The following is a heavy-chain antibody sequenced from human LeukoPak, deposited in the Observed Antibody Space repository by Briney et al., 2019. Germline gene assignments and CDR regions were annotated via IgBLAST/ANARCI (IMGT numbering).Heavy chain of an antibody. D-gene: IGHD5-24*01. V-gene: IGHV3-48*02. CDR1: GFTFSSYS. Sequence: GGSLRLSRAASGFTFSSYSMNWVRQAPGKGLEWVSYISSSSSTIYYADSVKGRFTISRDNAKNSLYLQMNSLRDEDTAVYYCARPRRDGYNYFDYWGQGTLVTVSS. J-gene: IGHJ4*02. CDR3: ARPRRDGYNYFDY. CDR2: ISSSSSTI.